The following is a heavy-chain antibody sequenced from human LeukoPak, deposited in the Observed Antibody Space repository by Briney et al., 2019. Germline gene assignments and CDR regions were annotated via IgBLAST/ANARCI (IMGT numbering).Heavy chain of an antibody. Sequence: ASVKVSCKASGYTFTGYYMHWVRQAPGQGLEWMGWINPNSGGTNYAQKFQGRVTTTRDTSISTAYMELSRLRSDDTAVYYCARDKMVRVVVAATLDGFDPWGQGTLVTVSS. V-gene: IGHV1-2*02. J-gene: IGHJ5*02. D-gene: IGHD2-15*01. CDR2: INPNSGGT. CDR1: GYTFTGYY. CDR3: ARDKMVRVVVAATLDGFDP.